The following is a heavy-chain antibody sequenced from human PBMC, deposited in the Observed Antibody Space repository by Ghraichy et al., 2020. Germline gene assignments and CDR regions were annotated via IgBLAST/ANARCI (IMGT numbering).Heavy chain of an antibody. J-gene: IGHJ3*02. CDR3: ARDRSITGTTGWVAFDI. D-gene: IGHD1-7*01. CDR2: ISSSSSYI. CDR1: GFTFSSYS. Sequence: GGSLRLSCAASGFTFSSYSMNWVRQAPGKGLEWVSSISSSSSYIYYADSVKGRFTISRDNAKNSLYLQMNSLRAEDTAVYYCARDRSITGTTGWVAFDIWGQGTMVTVSS. V-gene: IGHV3-21*01.